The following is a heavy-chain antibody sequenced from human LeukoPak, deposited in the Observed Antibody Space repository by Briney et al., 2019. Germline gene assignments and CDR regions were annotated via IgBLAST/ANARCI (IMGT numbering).Heavy chain of an antibody. CDR3: ARVGAPPNVDYGDSPRNYYYYGMDV. Sequence: PGESLRLSCAASGFTFSRFRMSWVRQPPGKGLEWVANINQDGSEIYYVDSVKGRFTISRDNAKNSLYLQMNSLRAEDTAVYYCARVGAPPNVDYGDSPRNYYYYGMDVWGQGTTVTVSS. D-gene: IGHD4-17*01. CDR2: INQDGSEI. CDR1: GFTFSRFR. J-gene: IGHJ6*02. V-gene: IGHV3-7*01.